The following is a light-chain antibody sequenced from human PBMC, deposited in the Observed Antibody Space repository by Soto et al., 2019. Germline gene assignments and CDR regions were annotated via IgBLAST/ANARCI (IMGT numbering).Light chain of an antibody. J-gene: IGKJ4*01. Sequence: DIQMTQSPSSLSASVGDRVTITCRASQGISNYLAWYQQIPGKVPKLLISAASTLQSGVPSRFSGSGSGTDFTLTISRLRGEDAATYYGQGYANVPAFGGGRKVEIK. CDR2: AAS. V-gene: IGKV1-27*01. CDR1: QGISNY. CDR3: QGYANVPA.